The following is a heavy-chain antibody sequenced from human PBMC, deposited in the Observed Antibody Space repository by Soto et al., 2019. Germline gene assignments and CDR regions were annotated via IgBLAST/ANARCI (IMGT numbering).Heavy chain of an antibody. CDR1: GYTFTSYG. D-gene: IGHD4-17*01. CDR3: ARVVRHGDYGLYSFDY. V-gene: IGHV1-18*01. CDR2: ISAYNGNT. Sequence: ASVKVSCKASGYTFTSYGISWVRQAPGQGLEWMGWISAYNGNTNYAQKLQGRVTMTTDTSTSTAYMELRSLRSDDTAVYYCARVVRHGDYGLYSFDYWGQGTLVTVSS. J-gene: IGHJ4*02.